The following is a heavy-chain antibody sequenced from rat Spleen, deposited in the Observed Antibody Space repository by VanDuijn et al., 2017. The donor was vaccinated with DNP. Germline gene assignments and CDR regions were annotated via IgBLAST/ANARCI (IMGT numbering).Heavy chain of an antibody. J-gene: IGHJ1*01. Sequence: EVQLVESGGGLVQPGRSLKLSCAASGITFRDYYMAWVRQAPTRGLEWVASLSFDGTTSYYRDSVKGRFTISRDNAKSSLYLQMDSLRSEDTATYYCTRGAGSPYWSFDFWGPGTVVTVSS. CDR1: GITFRDYY. CDR2: LSFDGTTS. D-gene: IGHD5-1*01. V-gene: IGHV5-20*01. CDR3: TRGAGSPYWSFDF.